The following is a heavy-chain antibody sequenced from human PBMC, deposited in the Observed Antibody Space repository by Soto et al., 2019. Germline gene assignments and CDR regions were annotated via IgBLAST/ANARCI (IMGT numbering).Heavy chain of an antibody. CDR3: ARDENWGYVWIDP. D-gene: IGHD7-27*01. CDR2: IYHSGSA. V-gene: IGHV4-31*03. J-gene: IGHJ5*02. CDR1: GGSISSCDYY. Sequence: SETLSLSCSVSGGSISSCDYYWSWIRQHPGKVLELIGYIYHSGSAYYNPSLKSRLTMXXXXSXNXFXLXXXSVPXADTAVYYCARDENWGYVWIDPRSPRTLVTVSS.